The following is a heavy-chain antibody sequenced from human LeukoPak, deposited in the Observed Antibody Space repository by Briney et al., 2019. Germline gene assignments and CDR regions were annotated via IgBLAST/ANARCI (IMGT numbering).Heavy chain of an antibody. V-gene: IGHV4-61*02. CDR2: IYTSGST. Sequence: ASETLSLTCTVSGGSISSGSYYWSWIRQPAGKGLEWIGRIYTSGSTNYNPSLKSRVTISVDTSKNQFSLKLSSVTAADTAVYYCARGRNWSGTMTWGQGTLVTVSS. CDR3: ARGRNWSGTMT. D-gene: IGHD1-20*01. CDR1: GGSISSGSYY. J-gene: IGHJ5*02.